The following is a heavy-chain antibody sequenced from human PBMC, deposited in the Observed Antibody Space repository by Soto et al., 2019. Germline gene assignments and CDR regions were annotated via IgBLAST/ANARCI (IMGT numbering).Heavy chain of an antibody. J-gene: IGHJ4*02. CDR3: AREERSYSSSSHYFDY. D-gene: IGHD6-6*01. V-gene: IGHV4-31*03. CDR1: GGSISSGGYY. CDR2: IYYSGST. Sequence: SETLSLTCTVSGGSISSGGYYWSWIRQHPGKGLEWIGYIYYSGSTYYNPSLKSRVTISVDTSKNQFSLKLSSVTAADTAVYYCAREERSYSSSSHYFDYWGQGTLVTVSS.